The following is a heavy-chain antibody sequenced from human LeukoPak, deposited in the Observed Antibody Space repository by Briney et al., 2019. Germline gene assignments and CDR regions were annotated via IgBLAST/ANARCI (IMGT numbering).Heavy chain of an antibody. CDR3: ARGSQLPFDY. D-gene: IGHD5-18*01. CDR1: GFTFSYYS. CDR2: ISSSSRYI. Sequence: PGGFLRLSCAASGFTFSYYSMNWLRQAPGKLLERVSSISSSSRYIYYADSVKGRFTITRDNAKNSLYLQMNSLRAEDTAVYYCARGSQLPFDYWGQGTLVTVSS. J-gene: IGHJ4*02. V-gene: IGHV3-21*01.